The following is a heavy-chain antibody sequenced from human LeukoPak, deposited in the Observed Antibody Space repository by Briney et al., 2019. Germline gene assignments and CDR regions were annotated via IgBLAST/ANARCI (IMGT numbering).Heavy chain of an antibody. CDR3: ARILAATAGSMDV. J-gene: IGHJ6*03. D-gene: IGHD1-14*01. V-gene: IGHV4-59*01. CDR2: IYSSGST. Sequence: PSETLSLTCTVSGGSNSGYYWSWMRQPPGKGLEWIGYIYSSGSTNYNPSLKSRVTISEDTSKNQFSLNLTSVTAADTAVYYCARILAATAGSMDVWGRGTTVTVSS. CDR1: GGSNSGYY.